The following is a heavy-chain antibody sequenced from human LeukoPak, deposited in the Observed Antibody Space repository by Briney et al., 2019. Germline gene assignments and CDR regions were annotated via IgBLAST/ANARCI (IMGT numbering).Heavy chain of an antibody. CDR2: IYYSGSP. J-gene: IGHJ3*02. D-gene: IGHD6-13*01. CDR1: GGSISSYY. V-gene: IGHV4-59*01. Sequence: PSETLSLTCIVSGGSISSYYGSWIRQPPGKGREGIGYIYYSGSPNYNPSLRSRVTISVDTSKNQFSLKLSSVTAADTAVYYCARVSSSSWYSGAFDIWGQGTMVTVSS. CDR3: ARVSSSSWYSGAFDI.